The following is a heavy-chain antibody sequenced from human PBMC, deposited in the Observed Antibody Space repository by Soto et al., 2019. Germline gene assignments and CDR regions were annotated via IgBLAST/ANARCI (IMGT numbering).Heavy chain of an antibody. CDR3: ATQGLPHYYYYGMAV. J-gene: IGHJ6*02. Sequence: QVQLVQSGAEVKKPGSSVKVSCKASGGTFSSYAISWVRQAPGQGLEWMGGIIPIFGTANYAQQFQGRVTIPAADSTSTAYRELSSLRSEHTAVYYCATQGLPHYYYYGMAVWGHGTTVPVSS. V-gene: IGHV1-69*12. CDR1: GGTFSSYA. D-gene: IGHD5-18*01. CDR2: IIPIFGTA.